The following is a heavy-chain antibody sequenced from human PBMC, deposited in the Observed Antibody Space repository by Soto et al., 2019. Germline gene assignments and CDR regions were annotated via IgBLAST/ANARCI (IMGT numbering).Heavy chain of an antibody. V-gene: IGHV3-9*01. J-gene: IGHJ4*01. D-gene: IGHD5-18*01. CDR3: AKDGNTAMVTGDFDY. CDR2: VSWTNISF. Sequence: PGGCLRLSCAASGFTFGDYAMHWVRQVPGRGLEWVSGVSWTNISFGYADSVKGRFTISRDNAKNSLYLQMNSLRREDTAFYYCAKDGNTAMVTGDFDYWGQGTLVTVSS. CDR1: GFTFGDYA.